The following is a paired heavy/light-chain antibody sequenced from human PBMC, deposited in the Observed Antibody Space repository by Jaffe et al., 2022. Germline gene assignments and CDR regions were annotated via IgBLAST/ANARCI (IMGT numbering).Light chain of an antibody. CDR3: QQYYTSPMYT. CDR2: WAS. CDR1: QSLLYNTDNKNY. V-gene: IGKV4-1*01. Sequence: DIVMTQSPDSLAVSLGERATINCKSSQSLLYNTDNKNYLAWYQKRPGQPPKPLIYWASTRESGVPERFSGSGSGTDFTLTISSVQAEDVAVYYCQQYYTSPMYTFGQGTKLEIK. J-gene: IGKJ2*01.
Heavy chain of an antibody. V-gene: IGHV3-30*18. CDR1: GFAFSNCA. CDR2: ISYDGTSS. J-gene: IGHJ2*01. D-gene: IGHD4-17*01. CDR3: AKDRNDFGTYWDFDL. Sequence: QVQLVESGGGVVQPGRSLRLSCAASGFAFSNCAMHWVRQAPGKGLEWVALISYDGTSSYYSDSVRGRFTISRDNSKNTMSLQMNSLRDDDTAVYYCAKDRNDFGTYWDFDLWGRGTLVTVSS.